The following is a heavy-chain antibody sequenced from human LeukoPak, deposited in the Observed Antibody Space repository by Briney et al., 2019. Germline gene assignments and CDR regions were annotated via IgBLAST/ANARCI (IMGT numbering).Heavy chain of an antibody. CDR1: GFTFSSYW. D-gene: IGHD4-17*01. V-gene: IGHV3-7*01. CDR3: AREAVGYGDYDSDGYYFDY. Sequence: GGSLRLSCAASGFTFSSYWMSWVRQAPGEGLEWVANIKQDGSEKYYVDSVKGRFTISRDNAKNSLYLQMNSLRAEDTAVYYCAREAVGYGDYDSDGYYFDYWGQGTLVTVSS. J-gene: IGHJ4*02. CDR2: IKQDGSEK.